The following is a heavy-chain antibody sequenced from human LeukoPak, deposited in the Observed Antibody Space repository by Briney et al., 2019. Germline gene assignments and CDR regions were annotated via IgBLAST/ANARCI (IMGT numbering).Heavy chain of an antibody. D-gene: IGHD3-3*01. CDR2: MNPNSGNT. CDR3: ARGAPLEWVYNWFDP. Sequence: ASVKVSCKASGYTFTSYDINWVRQATGQGLEWMGWMNPNSGNTGYAQKFQGRVTITRNTSISTAYMELISLRSEDTAVYYCARGAPLEWVYNWFDPWGQGTLVTVSS. J-gene: IGHJ5*02. V-gene: IGHV1-8*03. CDR1: GYTFTSYD.